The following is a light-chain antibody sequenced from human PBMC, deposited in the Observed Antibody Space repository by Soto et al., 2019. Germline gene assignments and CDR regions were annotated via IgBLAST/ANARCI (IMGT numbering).Light chain of an antibody. J-gene: IGKJ1*01. CDR1: HSVSSN. CDR3: QQSDNWPRT. Sequence: EIVMTQSPATLSVSPGERATLSCRASHSVSSNLAWYQQKPGQAPRLLIYGASTRATGIPARFSGSGSGTDFSLTISSLQSEDFAFYYCQQSDNWPRTFGQGTKVDIK. V-gene: IGKV3-15*01. CDR2: GAS.